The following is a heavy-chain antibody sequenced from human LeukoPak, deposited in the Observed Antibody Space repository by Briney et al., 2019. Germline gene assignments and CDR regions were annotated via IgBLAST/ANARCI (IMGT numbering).Heavy chain of an antibody. CDR1: GYTCTSYG. D-gene: IGHD3-9*01. Sequence: ASVKVSCKASGYTCTSYGISWVRQAPGQGLEWMGWISAYNGNTNYAQKLQGRVTMTTDTSTSTAYMELRSLRSDDTAVYYCARDYDILTGPNYYGMDVWGQGTTVTVSS. CDR3: ARDYDILTGPNYYGMDV. J-gene: IGHJ6*02. V-gene: IGHV1-18*01. CDR2: ISAYNGNT.